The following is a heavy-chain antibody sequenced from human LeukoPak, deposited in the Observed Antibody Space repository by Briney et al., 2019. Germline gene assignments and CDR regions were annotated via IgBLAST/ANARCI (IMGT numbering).Heavy chain of an antibody. J-gene: IGHJ4*02. CDR3: ARRESSGWYVDY. CDR1: GFTFSSYA. D-gene: IGHD6-19*01. CDR2: ISYDGSYK. V-gene: IGHV3-30*04. Sequence: GGSLRLSRAASGFTFSSYAMHWVRQAPGKGLEWVAIISYDGSYKYYADSVKGRFTISRDNSKNTLYLQVKSLRAEDTAVYYCARRESSGWYVDYWGQGTLVTVSS.